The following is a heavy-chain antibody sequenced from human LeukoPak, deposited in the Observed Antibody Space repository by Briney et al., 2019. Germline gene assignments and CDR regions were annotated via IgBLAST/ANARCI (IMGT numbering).Heavy chain of an antibody. CDR2: INHSGST. Sequence: SETLSLTCAVYGGSFSGYYWSWIRQSPGKGLEWIGEINHSGSTNYNPSLKSRVTISVDTSKNQFSLKLSSVTAADTAVYYCARGRRFYYYYYMDVWGKGTTVTVSS. CDR1: GGSFSGYY. J-gene: IGHJ6*03. V-gene: IGHV4-34*01. D-gene: IGHD1-1*01. CDR3: ARGRRFYYYYYMDV.